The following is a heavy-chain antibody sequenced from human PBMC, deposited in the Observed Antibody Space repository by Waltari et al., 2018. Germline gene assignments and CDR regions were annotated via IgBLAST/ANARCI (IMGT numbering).Heavy chain of an antibody. Sequence: CAASGFTVSSNYMSWVRQAPGKGLEWVSVIYSGGSTYYADSVKGRFTISRDNSKNTLYLQMNSLRAEDTAVYYCARERREMTSGGMDVWGQGTTVTVSS. V-gene: IGHV3-53*01. CDR3: ARERREMTSGGMDV. CDR1: GFTVSSNY. D-gene: IGHD3-10*01. J-gene: IGHJ6*02. CDR2: IYSGGST.